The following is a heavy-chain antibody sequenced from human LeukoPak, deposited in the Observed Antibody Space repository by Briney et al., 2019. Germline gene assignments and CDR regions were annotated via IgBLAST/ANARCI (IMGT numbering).Heavy chain of an antibody. V-gene: IGHV4-59*08. CDR1: GGSISSYY. CDR2: IYYSGSS. CDR3: ARHYDWVSRFDY. D-gene: IGHD3-16*01. Sequence: SETLSLTCTVSGGSISSYYWSWIRQPPGKGLEGIGYIYYSGSSSYNPALKSRGTISVDTSKNQFSLKLSSVTAADAAVYYCARHYDWVSRFDYWGQGTLVTVSS. J-gene: IGHJ4*02.